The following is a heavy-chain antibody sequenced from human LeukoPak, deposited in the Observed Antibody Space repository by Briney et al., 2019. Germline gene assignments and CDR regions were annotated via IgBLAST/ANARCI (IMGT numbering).Heavy chain of an antibody. CDR1: GGTFSSYA. Sequence: SSVKVSCKASGGTFSSYAISWVRQAPGQGLEWMGRINPNSGGTNYAQKFQGRVTMTRDTSISTAYMELGRLRSDDTAVYYCARDTVGATPGFDYWGQGTLVTVSS. CDR2: INPNSGGT. J-gene: IGHJ4*02. CDR3: ARDTVGATPGFDY. V-gene: IGHV1-2*06. D-gene: IGHD1-26*01.